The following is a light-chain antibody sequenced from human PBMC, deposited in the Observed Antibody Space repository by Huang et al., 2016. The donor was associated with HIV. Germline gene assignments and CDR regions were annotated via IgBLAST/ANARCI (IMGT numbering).Light chain of an antibody. Sequence: EIVMTQSPVTLSVVPGKRATLYCRASQSVCSSIAWYQQKPGQAPRLLIYGTSTSATVIPVMFICSGSETEFTLTISSLQSEDFAFYYCHQYNNWPPDPTFGQGTKLDLK. CDR2: GTS. CDR3: HQYNNWPPDPT. J-gene: IGKJ2*01. V-gene: IGKV3-15*01. CDR1: QSVCSS.